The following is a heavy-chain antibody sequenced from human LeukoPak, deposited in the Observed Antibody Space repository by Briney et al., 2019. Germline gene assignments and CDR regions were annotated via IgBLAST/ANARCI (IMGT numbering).Heavy chain of an antibody. CDR3: ARHRFGELYY. V-gene: IGHV4-59*01. CDR1: GGSISSYY. D-gene: IGHD3-10*01. Sequence: SETLSLTCTVPGGSISSYYWSWIRQPPGKGLEWIGDIYYSGRTNYNPSVKSRVTISLDTSKNQFSLKLRSVTAADTAVYYCARHRFGELYYWGQGTLVTVSS. J-gene: IGHJ4*02. CDR2: IYYSGRT.